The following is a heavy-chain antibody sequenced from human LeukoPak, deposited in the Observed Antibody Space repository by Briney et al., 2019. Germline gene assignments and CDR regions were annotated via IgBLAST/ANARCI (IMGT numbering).Heavy chain of an antibody. V-gene: IGHV3-23*01. J-gene: IGHJ4*02. D-gene: IGHD5-18*01. Sequence: PGGSLRLSCAASGFTFNNYATSWVRQAPGKGLEWVSGISDSGRATYYTDSVRGRCTISRDNSKNTVYLQMSNLRAEDTAVYFCARHDSFIPYWGQGSLVTVSS. CDR1: GFTFNNYA. CDR2: ISDSGRAT. CDR3: ARHDSFIPY.